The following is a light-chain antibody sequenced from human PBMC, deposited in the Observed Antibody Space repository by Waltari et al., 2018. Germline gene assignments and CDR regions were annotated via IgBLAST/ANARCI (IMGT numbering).Light chain of an antibody. Sequence: SALTQPASVSGSPGQSITISCPGSSSDIGPYNYVPWYQLFPDDAPKLLIYEVRNRPSGVSSRFSGSKSGNTASLTISGIQAEDEAHYYCSSYTNTFVVFGGGTKLTVL. V-gene: IGLV2-14*01. CDR2: EVR. CDR1: SSDIGPYNY. CDR3: SSYTNTFVV. J-gene: IGLJ2*01.